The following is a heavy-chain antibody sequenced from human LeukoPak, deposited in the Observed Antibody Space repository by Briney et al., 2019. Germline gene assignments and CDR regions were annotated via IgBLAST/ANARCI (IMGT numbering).Heavy chain of an antibody. CDR1: GYTFNRYA. CDR3: AIGSATTIGY. Sequence: ASVKVSCKASGYTFNRYAMNWVRQAPGQGLEWMGWINTNTGNPTYVQGFTGRFVFSLDTSVSTAYLQISSLKAEDTAVYYCAIGSATTIGYWGQGTLVTVSS. J-gene: IGHJ4*02. CDR2: INTNTGNP. V-gene: IGHV7-4-1*02. D-gene: IGHD3-16*01.